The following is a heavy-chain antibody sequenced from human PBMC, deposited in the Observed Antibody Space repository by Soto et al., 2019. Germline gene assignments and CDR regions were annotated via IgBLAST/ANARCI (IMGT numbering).Heavy chain of an antibody. CDR1: GYTFTSYY. CDR2: INPSGGST. D-gene: IGHD3-10*01. Sequence: ASVKVSCKASGYTFTSYYMHWVRQAPGQGLEGMGIINPSGGSTSYAQKFQGRVTMTRDTSTSTVYMELSSLRSEDTAVYYCALDSGNEIYYYYYYMDVWGKGTTVTVSS. V-gene: IGHV1-46*01. J-gene: IGHJ6*03. CDR3: ALDSGNEIYYYYYYMDV.